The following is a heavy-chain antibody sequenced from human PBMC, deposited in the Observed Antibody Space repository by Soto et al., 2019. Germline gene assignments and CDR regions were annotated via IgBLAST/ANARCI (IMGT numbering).Heavy chain of an antibody. CDR2: IYYSGST. J-gene: IGHJ6*02. Sequence: PSETLSLTCTVSGGSISGSSYYWGWIRQPPGKGLEWIGSIYYSGSTYYNPSLKSRVTISVDTSKNQFSLKLSSVTAADTAVYYCARQGLLYYDILTGRENYYYGMDVWGQGTTVTVS. V-gene: IGHV4-39*01. CDR3: ARQGLLYYDILTGRENYYYGMDV. CDR1: GGSISGSSYY. D-gene: IGHD3-9*01.